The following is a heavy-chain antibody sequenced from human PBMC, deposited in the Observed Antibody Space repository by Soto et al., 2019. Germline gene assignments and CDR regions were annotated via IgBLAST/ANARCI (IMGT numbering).Heavy chain of an antibody. J-gene: IGHJ4*02. CDR2: IYYSGST. CDR1: GGSSRSGDYY. V-gene: IGHV4-30-4*01. Sequence: SEALSLTCTVSGGSSRSGDYYWSWIRHPPGKGLEWIGYIYYSGSTYYNPSLKSRVTISVDTSKNQFSLKLSSVTAADTAVYYCARDPWPDYGGNSEAYWGQGTLVTVSS. CDR3: ARDPWPDYGGNSEAY. D-gene: IGHD4-17*01.